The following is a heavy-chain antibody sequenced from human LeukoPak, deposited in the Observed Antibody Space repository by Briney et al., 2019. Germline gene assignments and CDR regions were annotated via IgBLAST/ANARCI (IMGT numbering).Heavy chain of an antibody. J-gene: IGHJ4*02. D-gene: IGHD5-18*01. CDR1: GFTFSNYA. CDR2: ISSNGVST. CDR3: ARGRGYSYGTPRDDF. V-gene: IGHV3-64*02. Sequence: GGSLRLSCAASGFTFSNYAMHWVRQAPGKGLEYVSAISSNGVSTYYGDSVKGRFTISRDNSKNMLNLQMGSLRVEDMGVYYCARGRGYSYGTPRDDFWGQGTLVTVSS.